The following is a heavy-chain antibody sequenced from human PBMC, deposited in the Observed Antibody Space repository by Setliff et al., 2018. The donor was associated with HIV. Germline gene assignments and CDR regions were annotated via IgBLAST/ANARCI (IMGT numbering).Heavy chain of an antibody. V-gene: IGHV4-39*07. CDR3: ARAVQLGYFDY. J-gene: IGHJ4*02. CDR2: MHNSGST. CDR1: GGSIRSTSYY. D-gene: IGHD6-6*01. Sequence: SETLSLTCTVSGGSIRSTSYYWGWIRQPPGKGLEWIGSMHNSGSTYYNPSVKSRVTISVDTSKNQFSLKLSSVTATDTAVYYCARAVQLGYFDYWGQGTLVTVSS.